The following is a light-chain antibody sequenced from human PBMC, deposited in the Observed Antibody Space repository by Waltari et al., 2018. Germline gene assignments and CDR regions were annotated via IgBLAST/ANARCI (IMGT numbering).Light chain of an antibody. CDR3: CSYAGGSTI. CDR1: SSDVGNYNV. V-gene: IGLV2-23*02. Sequence: QSALTQPASVSGSPGQSITISCTGTSSDVGNYNVVSWYQHHPGKAPKLMIYEVTERPSGVSNRFSGSKSGNTASLTISGRQAEDEADYYCCSYAGGSTIFGGGTKLTVL. CDR2: EVT. J-gene: IGLJ2*01.